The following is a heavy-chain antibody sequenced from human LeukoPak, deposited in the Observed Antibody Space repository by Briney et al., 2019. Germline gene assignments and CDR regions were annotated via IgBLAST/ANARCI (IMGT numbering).Heavy chain of an antibody. Sequence: GGSLRLSCAASGFTFSSHAMHWVRQAPGKGLEYVSAISSNGGSTYYANSVKGRFTISRDNSKNTLYLQMGSLRAEDMAVYYCARDGLFPGYSSGPPFDYWGQGTLVTVSS. CDR1: GFTFSSHA. V-gene: IGHV3-64*01. CDR2: ISSNGGST. J-gene: IGHJ4*02. D-gene: IGHD6-19*01. CDR3: ARDGLFPGYSSGPPFDY.